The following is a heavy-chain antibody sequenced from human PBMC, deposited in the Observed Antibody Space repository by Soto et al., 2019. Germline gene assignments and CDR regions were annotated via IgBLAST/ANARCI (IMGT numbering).Heavy chain of an antibody. CDR1: GYTFTSSG. D-gene: IGHD3-10*01. V-gene: IGHV1-18*01. Sequence: QVQLVQSGAEVKKPGASVKVSCKASGYTFTSSGISWVRQSPGQVLEWMGWISTYNGNTKYAQKLQGRVTMTTDTSASTAYMELRSLRSDDTAVLYCAIEMVRGVGSDYWGQGTLVTVSS. CDR2: ISTYNGNT. J-gene: IGHJ4*02. CDR3: AIEMVRGVGSDY.